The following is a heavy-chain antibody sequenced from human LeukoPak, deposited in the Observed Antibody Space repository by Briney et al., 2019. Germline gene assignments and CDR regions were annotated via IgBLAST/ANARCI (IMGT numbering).Heavy chain of an antibody. CDR2: INPNSGGT. Sequence: ASVKVSCKASGYTFTGYYMHWVRQAPGQGLEWMGWINPNSGGTNYAQKFQGRVTMTRDTSISTAYMELRSLRSDDTAVYYCASDCGLLLWFGELPNYFDYWGQGTLVTVSS. CDR1: GYTFTGYY. CDR3: ASDCGLLLWFGELPNYFDY. J-gene: IGHJ4*02. D-gene: IGHD3-10*01. V-gene: IGHV1-2*02.